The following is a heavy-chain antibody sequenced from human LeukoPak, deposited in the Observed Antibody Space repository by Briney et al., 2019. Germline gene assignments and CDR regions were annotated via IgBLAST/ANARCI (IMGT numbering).Heavy chain of an antibody. Sequence: PGGSLRLSCAASGFTFSSYVMSWVRQAPGKGLEWVSAISGSGGSTYYADSVKGRFTISRDNSKNTLYLQMNSLRAEDTAVYYCAMSIQDHPHYFDYWGQGTLVTVSS. CDR1: GFTFSSYV. CDR2: ISGSGGST. J-gene: IGHJ4*02. CDR3: AMSIQDHPHYFDY. V-gene: IGHV3-23*01. D-gene: IGHD3-3*01.